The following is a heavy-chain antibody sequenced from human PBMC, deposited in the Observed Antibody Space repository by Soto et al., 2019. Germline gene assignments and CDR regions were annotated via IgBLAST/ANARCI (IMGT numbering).Heavy chain of an antibody. J-gene: IGHJ6*02. Sequence: QVQLQESGPGLVKPSQTLSLTCTVSGGSISSGGYYWSWIRQHPGKGLEWIGYIYYSGSTYYNPSLQXGXTXSIXTSKNQFSLKLSSVTAADTAVYYCARVFGFGGMDVWGQGTTVTVSS. CDR1: GGSISSGGYY. V-gene: IGHV4-31*03. CDR3: ARVFGFGGMDV. D-gene: IGHD3-10*01. CDR2: IYYSGST.